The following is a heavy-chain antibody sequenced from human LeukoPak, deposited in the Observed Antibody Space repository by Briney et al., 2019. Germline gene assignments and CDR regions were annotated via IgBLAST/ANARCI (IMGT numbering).Heavy chain of an antibody. D-gene: IGHD3-22*01. CDR3: AGNYYDSSGYYWNPPDY. V-gene: IGHV1-2*06. Sequence: GASVKVSCKASGYTFTGYYMHWVRQAPGQGLEWMGRINPNSGGTNYAQKLQGRVTMTTDTSTSTAYMELRSLRSDDTAVYYCAGNYYDSSGYYWNPPDYWGQGTLVTVSS. J-gene: IGHJ4*02. CDR1: GYTFTGYY. CDR2: INPNSGGT.